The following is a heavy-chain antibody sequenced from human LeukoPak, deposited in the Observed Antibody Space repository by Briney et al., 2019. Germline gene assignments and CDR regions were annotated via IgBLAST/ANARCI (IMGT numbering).Heavy chain of an antibody. Sequence: SGTLSLTCAVSGGSISSSNWWSWVRQPPGKGLEWIGEIYHSGSTNYNPSLKSRVTISVDKSKNQFSLKLSSVTAADTAVYYCARGDTTVAYYYYYGMDVWGQGTTVTVSS. V-gene: IGHV4-4*02. D-gene: IGHD4-23*01. CDR3: ARGDTTVAYYYYYGMDV. J-gene: IGHJ6*02. CDR1: GGSISSSNW. CDR2: IYHSGST.